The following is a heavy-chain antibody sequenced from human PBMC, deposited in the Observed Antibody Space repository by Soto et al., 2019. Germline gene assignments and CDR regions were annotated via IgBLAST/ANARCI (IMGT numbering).Heavy chain of an antibody. CDR3: ARDRRGSQLPNSPTGYYYYYGMDV. J-gene: IGHJ6*02. D-gene: IGHD2-2*01. V-gene: IGHV4-39*07. CDR1: GGSISSGGHY. Sequence: PSETLSLTCTVSGGSISSGGHYWSWIRQPPGKGLEWIGEIYHSGSTNYNPSLKSRVTISVDKSKNQFSLKLSSVTAADTAVYYCARDRRGSQLPNSPTGYYYYYGMDVWGQGTTVTVSS. CDR2: IYHSGST.